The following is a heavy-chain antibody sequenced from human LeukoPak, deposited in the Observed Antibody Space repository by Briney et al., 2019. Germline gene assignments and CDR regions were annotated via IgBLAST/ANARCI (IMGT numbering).Heavy chain of an antibody. Sequence: SGPTLVQPPPTLTLTCTFSGFSPGTPGVGVGWIRQPAGKALEWLPLIYWNDDNRYNPSLKSRLTITKDTSKNQVVLKMTSMDPVDTATYYCAHYGDYRFLYYFDYWGQGTLVTAS. V-gene: IGHV2-5*01. CDR2: IYWNDDN. J-gene: IGHJ4*02. CDR3: AHYGDYRFLYYFDY. D-gene: IGHD4-17*01. CDR1: GFSPGTPGVG.